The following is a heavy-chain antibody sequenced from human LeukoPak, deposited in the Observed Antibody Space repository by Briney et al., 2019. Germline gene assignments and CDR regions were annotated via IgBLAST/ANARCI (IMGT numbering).Heavy chain of an antibody. CDR1: GGSISSSSYY. J-gene: IGHJ5*02. CDR2: IYYSGST. V-gene: IGHV4-39*01. CDR3: ARPRMVAKTRWLDP. Sequence: PSETLSLTCTVSGGSISSSSYYWGWIRQPPGKGLEWIGSIYYSGSTYYNPSLKSRVTISVDTSKNQFSLKLSSVTAADTAVYYCARPRMVAKTRWLDPWGQGTLVTVSS. D-gene: IGHD5-12*01.